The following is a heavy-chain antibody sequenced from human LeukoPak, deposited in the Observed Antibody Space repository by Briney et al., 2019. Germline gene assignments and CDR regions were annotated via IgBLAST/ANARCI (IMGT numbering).Heavy chain of an antibody. J-gene: IGHJ6*02. D-gene: IGHD2-15*01. CDR1: GFTFSSYS. V-gene: IGHV3-21*01. CDR3: ARDNIVVVVAATHTYYYGMDV. Sequence: GSLRLSCAASGFTFSSYSMNWVRQAPGKGLEWVSSISSSSSYIYYADSVKGRFTISRDNAKNSLYLQMNSLRAEDTAVYYCARDNIVVVVAATHTYYYGMDVWGQGTTVTVSS. CDR2: ISSSSSYI.